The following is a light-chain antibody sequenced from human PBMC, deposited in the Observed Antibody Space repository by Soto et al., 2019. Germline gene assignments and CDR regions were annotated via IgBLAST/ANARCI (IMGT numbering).Light chain of an antibody. CDR1: QGISSY. CDR2: TTS. V-gene: IGKV1-39*01. J-gene: IGKJ1*01. Sequence: DIQLTQSPSFLSASVGDRVTITCRASQGISSYLAWYQQKPGKAPKLLIYTTSNLPGGVPSRFSGSGSGTDFTLTISSLQPEDFATYFCQQSYLTPRTFGQGTKVEIK. CDR3: QQSYLTPRT.